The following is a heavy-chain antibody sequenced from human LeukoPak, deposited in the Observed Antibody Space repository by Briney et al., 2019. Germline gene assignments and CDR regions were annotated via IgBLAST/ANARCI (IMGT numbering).Heavy chain of an antibody. CDR2: IYYRGST. D-gene: IGHD6-6*01. CDR1: GDSISSISYY. V-gene: IGHV4-39*07. Sequence: TSETLSLTCTVSGDSISSISYYWGWIRQPPGKGLEWVGHIYYRGSTFYNSSLKSRVTISVDTSKNHFSLKLTSVTAADTAVYYCARDSDRGSSFDYWGQGTLVTVSS. J-gene: IGHJ4*02. CDR3: ARDSDRGSSFDY.